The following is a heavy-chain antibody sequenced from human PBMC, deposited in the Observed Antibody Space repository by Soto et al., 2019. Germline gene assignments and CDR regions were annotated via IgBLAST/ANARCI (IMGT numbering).Heavy chain of an antibody. CDR1: GYSFTSYW. CDR3: AGATNDYFYASTGSPTFSFDP. D-gene: IGHD3-22*01. Sequence: PGESLKISLKGSGYSFTSYWISWVRQMPGKGLEWMGRIDPSDSYTNYSPSFQGHVTISADKSISTAYLQWSSLKASDTAMYYCAGATNDYFYASTGSPTFSFDPWGQGTLVTVSS. CDR2: IDPSDSYT. J-gene: IGHJ5*02. V-gene: IGHV5-10-1*01.